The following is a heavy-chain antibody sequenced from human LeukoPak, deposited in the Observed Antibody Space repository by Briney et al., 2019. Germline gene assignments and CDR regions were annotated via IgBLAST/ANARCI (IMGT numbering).Heavy chain of an antibody. Sequence: GGSLRLSCAASGFTFSSYWMHWVRQAPGKGLVWVSRIYSDGSGTTYAESVKGRFTISRDNAKNTLYLQMNSLRADDTAVYYCARGYYDSSGYYLIDYWGQGTLVTVSS. CDR1: GFTFSSYW. J-gene: IGHJ4*02. D-gene: IGHD3-22*01. CDR3: ARGYYDSSGYYLIDY. V-gene: IGHV3-74*01. CDR2: IYSDGSGT.